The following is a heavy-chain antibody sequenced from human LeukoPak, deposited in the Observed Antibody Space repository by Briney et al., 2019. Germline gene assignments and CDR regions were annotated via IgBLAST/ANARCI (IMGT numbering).Heavy chain of an antibody. CDR2: IYYSGST. CDR1: GGSISSGGYY. J-gene: IGHJ4*02. D-gene: IGHD3-3*01. CDR3: ARGQIDFWSGYYNPHYFDY. Sequence: PSQTLSLTCTVSGGSISSGGYYWSWIRQHPGKGLEWIGYIYYSGSTYYNPSLKSRVTISVDTSKNQFSLKLSSVTAADTAVYYCARGQIDFWSGYYNPHYFDYWGQGTLVTASS. V-gene: IGHV4-31*03.